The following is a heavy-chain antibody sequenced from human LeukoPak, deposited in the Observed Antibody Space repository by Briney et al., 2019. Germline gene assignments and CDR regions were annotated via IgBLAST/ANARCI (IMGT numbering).Heavy chain of an antibody. J-gene: IGHJ3*02. CDR2: IHYSGNT. V-gene: IGHV4-39*01. Sequence: SETLSLTCTVSGDSISSSSHFWDWIRQPPGKGLEWIGSIHYSGNTYYNPSLRSRVTISVDTSKNQFSLKLNSVTAADTAVYYCARAKEWAAQHAFDIWGQGTMVTVSS. D-gene: IGHD1-26*01. CDR1: GDSISSSSHF. CDR3: ARAKEWAAQHAFDI.